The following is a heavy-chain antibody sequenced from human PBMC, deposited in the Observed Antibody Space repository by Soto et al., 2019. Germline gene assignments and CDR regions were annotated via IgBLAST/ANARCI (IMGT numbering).Heavy chain of an antibody. CDR1: GGSISSYY. CDR3: ARGVVVPAAMSRYYYGMDV. Sequence: SETLSLTCTVSGGSISSYYWSWIRQPPGKGLEWIGYIYYSGSTNYNPSLKSRVTISVDTSKNQFSLKLSSVTAADTAVYYCARGVVVPAAMSRYYYGMDVWGQGTTVTVSS. CDR2: IYYSGST. J-gene: IGHJ6*02. D-gene: IGHD2-2*01. V-gene: IGHV4-59*01.